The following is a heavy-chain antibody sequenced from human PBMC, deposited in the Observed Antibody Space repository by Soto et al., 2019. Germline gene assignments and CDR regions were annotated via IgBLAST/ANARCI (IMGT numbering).Heavy chain of an antibody. J-gene: IGHJ4*02. D-gene: IGHD2-15*01. CDR1: GISFSNSP. CDR2: VSARSDKP. CDR3: NNYTFNATPKPWVFDH. Sequence: PGGSLRLSVATSGISFSNSPMTWVRQSPGKGLEWVSTVSARSDKPHSAGSVNRRFTVSRENSKNTLNLQLHTLGPEDTAISSCNNYTFNATPKPWVFDHWGQGTPVTVSS. V-gene: IGHV3-23*01.